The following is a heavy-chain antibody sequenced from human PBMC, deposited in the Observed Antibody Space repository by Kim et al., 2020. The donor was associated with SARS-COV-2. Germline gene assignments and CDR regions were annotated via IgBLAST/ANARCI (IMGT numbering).Heavy chain of an antibody. CDR2: T. Sequence: TNYAQKFQGRVTMTRDTSISTAYMELSRLRSDDTAVYYCARGAVRGPKRDWGQGTLVTVSS. V-gene: IGHV1-2*02. J-gene: IGHJ4*02. CDR3: ARGAVRGPKRD. D-gene: IGHD6-19*01.